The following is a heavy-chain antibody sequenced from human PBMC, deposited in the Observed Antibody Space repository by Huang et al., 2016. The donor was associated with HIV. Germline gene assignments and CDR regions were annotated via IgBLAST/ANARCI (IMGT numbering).Heavy chain of an antibody. J-gene: IGHJ4*02. D-gene: IGHD3-22*01. Sequence: QVHLVQSGAEVKQPGASVKVSCKAAGYTFTDYYIHWLRQAPVQGVECMGWINPNSGGTNYAQKFQGSVTMTTDTSISTAYMDLIRLKSDDTAVYHCARQRTTYYYDSSGYRGEFDQWGQGTLVTVSS. CDR3: ARQRTTYYYDSSGYRGEFDQ. V-gene: IGHV1-2*02. CDR2: INPNSGGT. CDR1: GYTFTDYY.